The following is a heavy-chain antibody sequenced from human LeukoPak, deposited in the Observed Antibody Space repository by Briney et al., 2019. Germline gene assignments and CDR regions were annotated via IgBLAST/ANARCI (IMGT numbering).Heavy chain of an antibody. V-gene: IGHV3-74*01. CDR2: INSDGGST. Sequence: PGGSLRLSCAVPGFTFSNYWMYSVRQAPGKRLVWVARINSDGGSTTYADSVEGRFTISRDNTKSMLHLQMHSQRGDDPAVYVCTRTTTTADWYFDLWGRGTLVTVSS. J-gene: IGHJ2*01. D-gene: IGHD4-11*01. CDR1: GFTFSNYW. CDR3: TRTTTTADWYFDL.